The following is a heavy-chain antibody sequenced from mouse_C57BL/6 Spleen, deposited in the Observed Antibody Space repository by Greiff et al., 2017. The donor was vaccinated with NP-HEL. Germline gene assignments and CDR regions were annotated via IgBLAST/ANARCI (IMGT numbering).Heavy chain of an antibody. J-gene: IGHJ3*01. CDR2: ISYDGSN. V-gene: IGHV3-6*01. Sequence: DVKLQESGPGLVKPSQSLSLTCSVTGYSITSGYYWNWIRQFPGNKLEWMGYISYDGSNNYNPSLKNRISITRDTSKNQFFLKLNSVTTEDTATYYCASPYDYGFAYWGQGTLVTVSA. CDR1: GYSITSGYY. D-gene: IGHD2-4*01. CDR3: ASPYDYGFAY.